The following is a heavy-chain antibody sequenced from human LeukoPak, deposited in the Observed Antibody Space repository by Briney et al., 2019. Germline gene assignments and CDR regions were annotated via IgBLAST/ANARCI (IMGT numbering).Heavy chain of an antibody. D-gene: IGHD1-26*01. CDR3: VKDSPPRYSGSPPAY. CDR2: INKDGGEK. CDR1: GFTFSSYW. Sequence: GGSLRLSCAASGFTFSSYWMSWVRQAPGKGLEWVADINKDGGEKYYVDSVKGRFTISRDNAKNSLYLQMNSLRADDTAVYYCVKDSPPRYSGSPPAYWGQGTLVTVSS. V-gene: IGHV3-7*03. J-gene: IGHJ4*02.